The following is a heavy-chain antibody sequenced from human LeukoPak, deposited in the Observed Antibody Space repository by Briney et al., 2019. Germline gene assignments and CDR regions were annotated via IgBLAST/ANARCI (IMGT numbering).Heavy chain of an antibody. V-gene: IGHV1-46*03. D-gene: IGHD3-3*01. Sequence: ASVKVSCKASGYTFTSYYMHWVRQAPGQGLEWMGIINPSGVSTSYAQKFQGKGTMARDTSRSTVYMELSSLRSEDTAVYYCARGGNDFWSGLGLDYWGQGTLVTVSS. CDR1: GYTFTSYY. CDR2: INPSGVST. CDR3: ARGGNDFWSGLGLDY. J-gene: IGHJ4*02.